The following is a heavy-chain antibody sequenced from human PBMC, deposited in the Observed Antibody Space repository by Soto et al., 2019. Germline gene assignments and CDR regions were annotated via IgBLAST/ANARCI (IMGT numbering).Heavy chain of an antibody. CDR3: ARSYNYCYYMDV. Sequence: SETLSLTCAVYGGSFSGYYWSWIRQPPGKGLEWIGEINHSGSTNYNPSLKSRVTISVDTSKNQFSLKLSSVTAADTAVYYCARSYNYCYYMDVWGKGTTVTVSS. V-gene: IGHV4-34*01. J-gene: IGHJ6*03. D-gene: IGHD1-20*01. CDR1: GGSFSGYY. CDR2: INHSGST.